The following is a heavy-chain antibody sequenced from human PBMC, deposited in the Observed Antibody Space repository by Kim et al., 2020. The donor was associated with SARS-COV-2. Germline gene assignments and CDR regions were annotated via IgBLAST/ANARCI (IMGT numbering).Heavy chain of an antibody. D-gene: IGHD4-17*01. Sequence: GGSLRLSCAVSGFTFSSYAMNWVRQAPGKGLEWVSAISGSGYSTYYTDSVKGRFTISRDNSKNSLYLQMDSLRAEDTAVYYCAKVQDADYRYFDSWGQGTLVTVSS. CDR2: ISGSGYST. V-gene: IGHV3-23*01. CDR1: GFTFSSYA. J-gene: IGHJ4*02. CDR3: AKVQDADYRYFDS.